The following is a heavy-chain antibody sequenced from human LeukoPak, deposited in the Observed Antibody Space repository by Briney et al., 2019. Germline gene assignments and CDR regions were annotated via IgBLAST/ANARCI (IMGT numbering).Heavy chain of an antibody. CDR1: GGSIRPYF. CDR3: ARAGHYGEYGLDV. V-gene: IGHV4-4*07. CDR2: IYTSGSA. D-gene: IGHD4-17*01. J-gene: IGHJ6*02. Sequence: PSETLSLTCTVSGGSIRPYFWSWIRQPAGKGLEWIGRIYTSGSANYNPSLKSRATISVDPSENQFSLKLNSVTAADTALYYCARAGHYGEYGLDVWGQGTTVTVSS.